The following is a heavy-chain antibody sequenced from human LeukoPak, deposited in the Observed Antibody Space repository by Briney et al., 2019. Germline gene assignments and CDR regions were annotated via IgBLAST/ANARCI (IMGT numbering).Heavy chain of an antibody. CDR1: GFPFSSYN. Sequence: GGSLRLSCAASGFPFSSYNMNWVRQAPGKGLEWVSYISGSGRTIDYADSVRGRFTISRDNAKNSLYLQMNSLRAEDTALYYCARDLDSSGYYYSFDYWGQGTLVTVSS. J-gene: IGHJ4*02. CDR3: ARDLDSSGYYYSFDY. CDR2: ISGSGRTI. V-gene: IGHV3-48*04. D-gene: IGHD3-22*01.